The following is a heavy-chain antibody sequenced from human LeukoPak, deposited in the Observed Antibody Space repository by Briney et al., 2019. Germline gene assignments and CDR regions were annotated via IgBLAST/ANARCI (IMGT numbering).Heavy chain of an antibody. D-gene: IGHD3-9*01. J-gene: IGHJ4*02. CDR3: ARDGRVLRYFDWLGSVFDY. CDR1: GFTFSSYS. V-gene: IGHV3-48*04. Sequence: GGSLRLSCAASGFTFSSYSMNWVRQAPGKGLEWVSYVSSSSTIYYADSVKGQFTISRDNAKNSLYLQMNSLRAEDTAVYYCARDGRVLRYFDWLGSVFDYWGQGTLVTVSS. CDR2: VSSSSTI.